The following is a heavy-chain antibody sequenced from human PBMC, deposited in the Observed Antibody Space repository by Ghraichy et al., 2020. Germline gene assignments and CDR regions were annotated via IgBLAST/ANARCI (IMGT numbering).Heavy chain of an antibody. CDR2: FDPEDGET. J-gene: IGHJ4*02. Sequence: ASVKVSCKVSGYTLTESSMHWVRQAPGKGLEWMGGFDPEDGETIYAQKFQGRVTMTEDTSTDTAYMELSSLRSEDTAVYYCATEGGDYGEGVYWGQGTLVTVSS. D-gene: IGHD4-17*01. CDR1: GYTLTESS. V-gene: IGHV1-24*01. CDR3: ATEGGDYGEGVY.